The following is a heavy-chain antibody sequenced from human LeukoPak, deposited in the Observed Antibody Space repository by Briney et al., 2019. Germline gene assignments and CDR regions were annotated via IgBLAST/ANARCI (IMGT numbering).Heavy chain of an antibody. CDR2: ISTSGTTI. CDR1: GFTFSNYE. Sequence: QPGGSLRLSCAASGFTFSNYEMNWVRQAPGKGLEWVSYISTSGTTIYYADSVKGRFTISRDNAKNSLYLQMNSLRAEDTAVYYCARVNYDYVWGSYLSLALDYWGQGTLVTVSS. CDR3: ARVNYDYVWGSYLSLALDY. V-gene: IGHV3-48*03. J-gene: IGHJ4*02. D-gene: IGHD3-16*02.